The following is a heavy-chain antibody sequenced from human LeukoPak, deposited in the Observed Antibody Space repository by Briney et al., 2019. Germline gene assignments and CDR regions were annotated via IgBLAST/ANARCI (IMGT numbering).Heavy chain of an antibody. Sequence: EASVKVSCKASGYTFTGYYIHWVRQAPGQGLEWMGWISAYNGNTNYAQKLQGRVTMTTDTSTSTAYMELRSLRSDDTAVYYCARGDILTGYYPVNIWGQGTMVTVSS. CDR3: ARGDILTGYYPVNI. J-gene: IGHJ3*02. V-gene: IGHV1-18*04. D-gene: IGHD3-9*01. CDR2: ISAYNGNT. CDR1: GYTFTGYY.